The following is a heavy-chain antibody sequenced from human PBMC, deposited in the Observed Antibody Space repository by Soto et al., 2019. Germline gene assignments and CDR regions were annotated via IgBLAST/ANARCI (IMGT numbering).Heavy chain of an antibody. CDR3: AHTRIAVAGTCFDY. CDR2: IYWNDDK. CDR1: VFSLSTRGVG. J-gene: IGHJ4*02. V-gene: IGHV2-5*01. D-gene: IGHD6-19*01. Sequence: SGPTLVNPTQTLTLTCTFSVFSLSTRGVGVGWIRQPPGKALEWLALIYWNDDKRYSPSLKSRLTITTDTSKNQVVLTMTNMDPVDTATYYCAHTRIAVAGTCFDYWGQGTLVTVA.